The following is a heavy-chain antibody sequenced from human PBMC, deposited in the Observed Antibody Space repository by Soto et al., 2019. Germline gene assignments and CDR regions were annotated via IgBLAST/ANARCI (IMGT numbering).Heavy chain of an antibody. V-gene: IGHV5-51*01. CDR3: ARSPSSSPYFDY. CDR2: IYLGDHET. D-gene: IGHD6-13*01. Sequence: GESLKISCQCSGYTFSNFWIGCVRQLPGKGLEWMGIIYLGDHETRYSPSFHGKVTISADKSINTAYLQWNSLEASDTAFYFCARSPSSSPYFDYWGQGALVTVSS. J-gene: IGHJ4*02. CDR1: GYTFSNFW.